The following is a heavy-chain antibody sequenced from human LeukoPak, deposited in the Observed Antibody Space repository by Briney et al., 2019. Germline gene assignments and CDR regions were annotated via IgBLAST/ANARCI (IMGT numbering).Heavy chain of an antibody. J-gene: IGHJ4*02. CDR3: ARYPRTTGYSSSWYGVDY. CDR1: GYTFTAYY. D-gene: IGHD6-13*01. V-gene: IGHV1-2*02. Sequence: GASLRVSSEPSGYTFTAYYMHCVRHAPRQGLWWGAWIYPESGGTNDAQKFQGRVTMTRDTSISTAYMELSRLRSDDTAVYYCARYPRTTGYSSSWYGVDYWGQGTLVTVCS. CDR2: IYPESGGT.